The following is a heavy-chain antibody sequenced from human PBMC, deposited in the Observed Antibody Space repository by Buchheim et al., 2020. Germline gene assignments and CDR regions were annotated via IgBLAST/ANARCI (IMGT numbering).Heavy chain of an antibody. Sequence: QVQLQESGPGLVKPSQTLSLTCTVSGGSISSGSYYWSWIRQPAGKGLEWIGRIYTSGSTNYNPSLKSRVTISVDTSKNQFPLKLSSVTAADTAVYYCARDHIVATIEYGMDVWGQGTT. V-gene: IGHV4-61*02. J-gene: IGHJ6*02. CDR1: GGSISSGSYY. CDR3: ARDHIVATIEYGMDV. D-gene: IGHD5-12*01. CDR2: IYTSGST.